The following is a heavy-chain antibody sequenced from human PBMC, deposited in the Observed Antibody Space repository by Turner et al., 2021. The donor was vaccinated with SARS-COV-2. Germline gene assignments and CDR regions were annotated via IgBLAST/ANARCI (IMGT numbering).Heavy chain of an antibody. J-gene: IGHJ6*02. CDR2: IYYSGST. CDR3: ATSTVAGTELNYYGMDV. Sequence: QLQLQESGPGLVKPSETLSLTCTVSRVSISSSSYYWGWIRQPPGKGLEWIGSIYYSGSTYYNPSLKSRVTISVDTSKNQFSLKLSSVTAADTAVYYCATSTVAGTELNYYGMDVWGQGTTVTVSS. V-gene: IGHV4-39*01. D-gene: IGHD6-13*01. CDR1: RVSISSSSYY.